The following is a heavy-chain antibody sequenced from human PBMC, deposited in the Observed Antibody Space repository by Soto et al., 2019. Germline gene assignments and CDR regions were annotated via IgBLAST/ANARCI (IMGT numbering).Heavy chain of an antibody. CDR1: GYSFTSQY. CDR2: INPNGGST. D-gene: IGHD5-12*01. J-gene: IGHJ3*02. V-gene: IGHV1-46*03. CDR3: ARERWLRRGGGTEPLDI. Sequence: QVQLVQSGAEVKKPGASVKISCEASGYSFTSQYVHWVRQAPGQGLEWMGIINPNGGSTTYAQKFQGRVTMPRDTSTSTVYMELSSLTSEDTAVYYCARERWLRRGGGTEPLDIWGQGTMVTVAS.